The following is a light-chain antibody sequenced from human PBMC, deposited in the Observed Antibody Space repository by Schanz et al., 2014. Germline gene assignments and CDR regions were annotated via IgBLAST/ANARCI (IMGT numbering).Light chain of an antibody. Sequence: QSALTQPRSVSGSPGQSVTVSCTGTFSDVGGYNYVSWYQQHPGKAPKLMIYDVTKRPSGVPDRFSGSKSGNTASLTVSGLQAEDEADYYCAAWDDSLSGWVFGGGTKLTVL. CDR1: FSDVGGYNY. V-gene: IGLV2-11*01. J-gene: IGLJ3*02. CDR3: AAWDDSLSGWV. CDR2: DVT.